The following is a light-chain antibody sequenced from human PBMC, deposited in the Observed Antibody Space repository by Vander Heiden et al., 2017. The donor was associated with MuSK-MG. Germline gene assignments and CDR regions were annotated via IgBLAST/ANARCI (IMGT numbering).Light chain of an antibody. CDR2: AAS. CDR1: QRISSY. J-gene: IGKJ5*01. CDR3: QQSDSTPLT. Sequence: TQMTQSPSSLSASLGDRVTITGPARQRISSYLNWYQQKPGNAPTLLIYAASTLQSGVPSRFSGSGSGTDFTLPISRLQPEDFATYYCQQSDSTPLTFGQGTQLEIK. V-gene: IGKV1-39*01.